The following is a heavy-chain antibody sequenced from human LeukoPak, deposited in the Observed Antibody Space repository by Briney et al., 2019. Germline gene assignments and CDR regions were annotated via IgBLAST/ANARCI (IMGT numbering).Heavy chain of an antibody. CDR1: GGSFSGYY. Sequence: PSETLSLTCAVYGGSFSGYYWSWIRQPPGKGLEWIGEINHSGSTNYNPSLKGRVTISVDTSKNQFSLKLSSVTAADTAVYYCARVTAAGTADDAFDIWGQGTMVTVSS. J-gene: IGHJ3*02. CDR3: ARVTAAGTADDAFDI. D-gene: IGHD6-13*01. V-gene: IGHV4-34*01. CDR2: INHSGST.